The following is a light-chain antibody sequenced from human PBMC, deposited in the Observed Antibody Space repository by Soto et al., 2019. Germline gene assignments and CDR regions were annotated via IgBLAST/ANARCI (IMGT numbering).Light chain of an antibody. CDR2: AAS. CDR3: QKYSSVPV. V-gene: IGKV1-27*01. CDR1: QGIRNF. Sequence: DIQMTQSPTSLSASVGDRVTITCRASQGIRNFVAWYQQKPGKAPKLLIYAASTLQSGVPSRFIGSVSGTDFTLTINSLQPEDVATYSCQKYSSVPVFGPGTKVEIK. J-gene: IGKJ3*01.